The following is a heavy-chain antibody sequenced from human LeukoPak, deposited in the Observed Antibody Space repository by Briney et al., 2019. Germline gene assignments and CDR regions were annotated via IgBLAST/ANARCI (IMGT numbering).Heavy chain of an antibody. Sequence: PGGSPRLSCAASGFTFSSYWLHWVRQAPGKGVVWVSLINSDGSSTSYADSVKGRYPISRDNAKNTLYLQMNSLRAEDTAVYYCARAPDLIYCGGDCYSGFDYWGQGTLVTVSS. CDR1: GFTFSSYW. D-gene: IGHD2-21*02. J-gene: IGHJ4*02. CDR3: ARAPDLIYCGGDCYSGFDY. V-gene: IGHV3-74*01. CDR2: INSDGSST.